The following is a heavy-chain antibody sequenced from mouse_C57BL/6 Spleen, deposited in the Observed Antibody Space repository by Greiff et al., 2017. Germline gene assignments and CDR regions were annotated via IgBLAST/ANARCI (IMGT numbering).Heavy chain of an antibody. CDR3: ARGGYGYDGDYAMDY. CDR1: GYTFTDYN. J-gene: IGHJ4*01. Sequence: VQLQQSGPELVKPGASVKIPCKASGYTFTDYNMDWVKQSHGKSLEWIGDINPNNGGTIYNQKFKGKATVTVDKSSSTAYMELRSLTSEDTAVYYCARGGYGYDGDYAMDYWGQGTSVTVSS. CDR2: INPNNGGT. D-gene: IGHD2-2*01. V-gene: IGHV1-18*01.